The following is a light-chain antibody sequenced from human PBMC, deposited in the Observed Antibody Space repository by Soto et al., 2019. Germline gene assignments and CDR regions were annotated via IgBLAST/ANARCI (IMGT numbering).Light chain of an antibody. Sequence: NVLTQSPGTLSVSPGERATLSCRASQSLSGNYLAWYQQKPGQAPRVLIYRASIRATGIPDRFTAGARATASSVGISRMEPQDLAVCYLQQYGYSRACGQGTKVDIK. V-gene: IGKV3-20*01. CDR3: QQYGYSRA. J-gene: IGKJ1*01. CDR2: RAS. CDR1: QSLSGNY.